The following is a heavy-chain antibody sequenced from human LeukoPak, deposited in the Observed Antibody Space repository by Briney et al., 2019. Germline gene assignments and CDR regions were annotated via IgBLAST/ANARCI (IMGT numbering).Heavy chain of an antibody. CDR3: ARDARLIHYYGSGSYVDY. V-gene: IGHV3-30-3*01. CDR1: GFTFSSYA. D-gene: IGHD3-10*01. CDR2: ISYDGSNK. J-gene: IGHJ4*02. Sequence: GRSLRLSCAASGFTFSSYAMHWVRQAPGKGLEWVAVISYDGSNKYYADSVRGRFTISRDNSKNTLYLQMNSLRAEDTAVYYCARDARLIHYYGSGSYVDYWGQGTLVTVSS.